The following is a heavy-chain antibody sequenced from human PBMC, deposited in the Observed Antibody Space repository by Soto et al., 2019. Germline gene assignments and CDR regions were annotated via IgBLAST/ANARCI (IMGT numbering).Heavy chain of an antibody. V-gene: IGHV3-30*18. CDR1: GFTFSSYG. CDR2: ISYDGSNK. CDR3: AKDPRVRYFDWHDYYYYGKDG. D-gene: IGHD3-9*01. Sequence: QPGGSLRLSCAASGFTFSSYGMHWVRQAPGKGLEWVAVISYDGSNKYYADSVKGRFTISRDNSKNTLYLQMNSLRAEDTAVYYCAKDPRVRYFDWHDYYYYGKDGWGQGTTVTGSS. J-gene: IGHJ6*02.